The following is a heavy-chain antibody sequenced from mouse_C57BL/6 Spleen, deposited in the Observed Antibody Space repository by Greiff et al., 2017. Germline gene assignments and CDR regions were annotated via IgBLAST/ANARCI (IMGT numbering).Heavy chain of an antibody. J-gene: IGHJ4*01. V-gene: IGHV1-19*01. D-gene: IGHD2-2*01. CDR1: GYTFTDYY. CDR2: INPYNGGT. Sequence: EVKLMESGPVLVKPGASVKMSCKASGYTFTDYYMNWVKQSHGKSLEWIGVINPYNGGTSYNQKFKGKATLTVDKSSSTAYMELNSLTSEDSAVYYCHGYPGYYAMDYWGQGTSVTVSS. CDR3: HGYPGYYAMDY.